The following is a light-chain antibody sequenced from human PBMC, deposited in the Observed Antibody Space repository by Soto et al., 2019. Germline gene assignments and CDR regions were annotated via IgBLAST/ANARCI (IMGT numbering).Light chain of an antibody. V-gene: IGLV2-18*02. J-gene: IGLJ1*01. CDR1: SSDVGSYNR. CDR3: SSYTSSSTYV. CDR2: EVS. Sequence: QCVLTQPPSGSGSPGESVAISCTGTSSDVGSYNRVSWYQQPPGTAPKVMIYEVSNRPSGVPDRFSGSKSGNTASLTISGLQAEDEADYYCSSYTSSSTYVFGTGTKVTVL.